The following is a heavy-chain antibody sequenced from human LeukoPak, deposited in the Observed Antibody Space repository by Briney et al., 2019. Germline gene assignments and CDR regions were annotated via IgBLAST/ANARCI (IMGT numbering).Heavy chain of an antibody. CDR3: GTALFPDRTGHPYAFDI. Sequence: SETLSLTCTVSGHFITSGYYWGWIRQPPGKGLEWIGIIYHSGSTYYNPSVQSRVSISVDTSKNQFSLKLSSVTAADTAVYDCGTALFPDRTGHPYAFDIWGQGTMVTVSS. CDR2: IYHSGST. J-gene: IGHJ3*02. V-gene: IGHV4-38-2*02. CDR1: GHFITSGYY. D-gene: IGHD1/OR15-1a*01.